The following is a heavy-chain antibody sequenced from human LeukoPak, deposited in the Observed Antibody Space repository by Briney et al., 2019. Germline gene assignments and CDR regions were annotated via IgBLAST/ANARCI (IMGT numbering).Heavy chain of an antibody. CDR3: TRQRRSSGWSNDY. D-gene: IGHD6-19*01. CDR2: IYPGDSDT. Sequence: GESLKISCQGSGYSFTTYWIAWVRQMPGKGLECMGIIYPGDSDTRYSPSFQGHVTITADKSISTAYLQWCSLRASDNAMYYCTRQRRSSGWSNDYWGQGTLVTASS. CDR1: GYSFTTYW. V-gene: IGHV5-51*01. J-gene: IGHJ4*02.